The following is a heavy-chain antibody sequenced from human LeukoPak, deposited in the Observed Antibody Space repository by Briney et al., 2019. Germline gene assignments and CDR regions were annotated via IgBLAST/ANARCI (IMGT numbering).Heavy chain of an antibody. CDR2: INPNSGGT. J-gene: IGHJ6*02. V-gene: IGHV1-2*02. D-gene: IGHD1-1*01. CDR1: GYTFTGYY. Sequence: ASVKVSCKASGYTFTGYYMHWVRQAPGQGLEWMGWINPNSGGTNYAQKFQGRVTMTRDPSISTAYMELSRLRSDDTAVYYCARTTYYYYGMDVWGQGTTVTVSS. CDR3: ARTTYYYYGMDV.